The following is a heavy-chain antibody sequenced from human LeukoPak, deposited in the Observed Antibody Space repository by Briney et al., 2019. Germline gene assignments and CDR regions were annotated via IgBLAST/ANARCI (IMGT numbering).Heavy chain of an antibody. V-gene: IGHV2-5*02. Sequence: SGPTLVNPTQTLTLTCTFSGFSLSTSGVGVGWIRQPPGKALEWLALIYWDDDKRYSPSLKSGLTITKDTSKNQVVLTMTNMDPVDTATYYCAHISPFSVYDILTGYYNGDAFDIWGQGTMVTVSS. D-gene: IGHD3-9*01. CDR1: GFSLSTSGVG. CDR3: AHISPFSVYDILTGYYNGDAFDI. CDR2: IYWDDDK. J-gene: IGHJ3*02.